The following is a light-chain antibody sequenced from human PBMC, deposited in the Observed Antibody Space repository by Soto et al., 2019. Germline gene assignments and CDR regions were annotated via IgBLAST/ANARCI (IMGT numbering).Light chain of an antibody. CDR3: QHYGDSPLWA. V-gene: IGKV3-20*01. Sequence: EIVLTQSPGTLSLSPGERATLSCRASQSVASGHLAWYQQKPGQPPRLLIYGASTRATGIPDRFSGSGSGTDFTLTISRLEPEDFAVYYCQHYGDSPLWAFGQGTEVEIK. CDR1: QSVASGH. J-gene: IGKJ1*01. CDR2: GAS.